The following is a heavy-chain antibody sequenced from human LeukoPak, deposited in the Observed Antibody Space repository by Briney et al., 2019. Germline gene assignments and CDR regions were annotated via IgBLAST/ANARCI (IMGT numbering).Heavy chain of an antibody. J-gene: IGHJ3*02. CDR1: GGSFSGYY. V-gene: IGHV4-34*01. D-gene: IGHD1-26*01. CDR2: INHSGST. CDR3: ARDRDSGSLHDCFDI. Sequence: SETLSLTCAVYGGSFSGYYWSWIRQPPGKGLEWIGEINHSGSTNYNPSLKSRVTISVDTSKNQFSLKLSSVTAADTAVYYCARDRDSGSLHDCFDIWGQGTMVTVSS.